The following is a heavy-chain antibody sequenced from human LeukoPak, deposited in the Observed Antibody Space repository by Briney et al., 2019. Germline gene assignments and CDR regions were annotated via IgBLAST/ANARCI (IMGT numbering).Heavy chain of an antibody. CDR3: AKPHYYYDTRRYFAGDH. D-gene: IGHD3-22*01. V-gene: IGHV3-23*01. J-gene: IGHJ4*02. CDR1: GFTFSSYA. Sequence: GGSLRLSCAASGFTFSSYAMSWVRQAPGKGLEWLSDISGSGGSPYYADSVKGRFTISRVNSKNTLYLQMNSLRAEDTAVYYCAKPHYYYDTRRYFAGDHWGQGTLVTVSS. CDR2: ISGSGGSP.